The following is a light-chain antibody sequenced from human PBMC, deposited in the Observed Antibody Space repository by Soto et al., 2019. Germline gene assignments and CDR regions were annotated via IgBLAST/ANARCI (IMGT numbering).Light chain of an antibody. CDR3: QQRSNWPPT. CDR1: QSVSSN. CDR2: GAS. Sequence: EIVMTQSPATLSVSPGERATLSCRASQSVSSNLAWYQRKPGQAPRLLIYGASTRATGIPARFSGSGSGTDFTLTISSLQSEDFAGYYCQQRSNWPPTFGQGTRLEIK. J-gene: IGKJ5*01. V-gene: IGKV3-15*01.